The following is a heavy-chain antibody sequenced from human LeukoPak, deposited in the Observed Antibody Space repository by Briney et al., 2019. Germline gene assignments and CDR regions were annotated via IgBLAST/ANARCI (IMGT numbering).Heavy chain of an antibody. V-gene: IGHV3-30*18. CDR2: ISFDGTDA. CDR3: AKYTRISPYYFDY. J-gene: IGHJ4*02. Sequence: GGSLRLSCAASGFTFSSYGMSWVRQAPGKGLEWVAVISFDGTDAFYADSVKGRFTISRDNSKNTLYLQMNSLRAEDTAVYYCAKYTRISPYYFDYWGQGTLVTVSS. CDR1: GFTFSSYG. D-gene: IGHD2-15*01.